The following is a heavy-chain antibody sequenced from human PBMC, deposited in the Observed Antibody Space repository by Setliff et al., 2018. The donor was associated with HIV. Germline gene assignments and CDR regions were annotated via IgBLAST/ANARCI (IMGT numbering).Heavy chain of an antibody. CDR3: ARAGLYSSSWHYYYYYMDA. J-gene: IGHJ6*03. V-gene: IGHV3-74*01. CDR1: GFTFSSYW. Sequence: GSLRLSCAASGFTFSSYWMHWVRQAPGKGLVWVSRINSDGSSTSYADSVKGRFTISRDNAKNTLYLQMNSLRAEDTAVHYCARAGLYSSSWHYYYYYMDAWGKGTTVTVSS. D-gene: IGHD6-13*01. CDR2: INSDGSST.